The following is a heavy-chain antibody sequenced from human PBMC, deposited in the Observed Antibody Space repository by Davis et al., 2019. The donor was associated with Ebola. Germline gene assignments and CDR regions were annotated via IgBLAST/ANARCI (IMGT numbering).Heavy chain of an antibody. D-gene: IGHD3-10*01. CDR1: GGSISSSSYY. J-gene: IGHJ6*02. CDR2: IYYGGST. CDR3: ARLLYGSGSYGYYYYGMDV. V-gene: IGHV4-39*07. Sequence: SETLSLTCTVSGGSISSSSYYWGWIRQPPGKGLEWIGSIYYGGSTYYNPSLKSRVTISVDTSKNQFSLKLTSVTAADTAVYYFARLLYGSGSYGYYYYGMDVWGQGTTVTVSS.